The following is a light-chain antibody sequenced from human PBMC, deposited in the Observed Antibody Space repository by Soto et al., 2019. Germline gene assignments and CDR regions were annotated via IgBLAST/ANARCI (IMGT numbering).Light chain of an antibody. CDR2: GAS. CDR1: QSVRNTY. Sequence: EIVLTQSPGTLSVSPGEGATLFCRASQSVRNTYLAWYQQKPGQAPRLLIYGASSRATGIPDRFSGSGSGTDFTLTISRLEPDDFAVYYCQQYDDSFRTFGQGTKVEIK. V-gene: IGKV3-20*01. CDR3: QQYDDSFRT. J-gene: IGKJ1*01.